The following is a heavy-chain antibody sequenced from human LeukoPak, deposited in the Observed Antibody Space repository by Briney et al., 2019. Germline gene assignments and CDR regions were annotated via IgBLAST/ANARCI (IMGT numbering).Heavy chain of an antibody. CDR3: ARAQTYYGSGSYLY. CDR2: ISSSSSYI. CDR1: GFTFSTYS. V-gene: IGHV3-21*01. J-gene: IGHJ4*02. Sequence: PGGSLRLSCAASGFTFSTYSMNWVRQVPGKGLEWVSSISSSSSYIFYADSVQGRFTISRDNAKNSLYLQMNSLRDEDTAVYYCARAQTYYGSGSYLYWGQGTLVTVSS. D-gene: IGHD3-10*01.